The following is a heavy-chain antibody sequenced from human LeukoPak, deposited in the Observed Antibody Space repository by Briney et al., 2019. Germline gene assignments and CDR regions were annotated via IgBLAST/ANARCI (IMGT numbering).Heavy chain of an antibody. J-gene: IGHJ6*03. CDR2: IKEDGSEK. CDR1: GFTLSSYW. Sequence: GGSLRLSCAVSGFTLSSYWMSWVRQAPGKGLEWVANIKEDGSEKYYVDSVKGRFTISRDNAKKSLYLQMNSLRAEDTAVYYCAREQRWPVRNHYYYMGVWGKGTTVTVSS. D-gene: IGHD6-19*01. CDR3: AREQRWPVRNHYYYMGV. V-gene: IGHV3-7*01.